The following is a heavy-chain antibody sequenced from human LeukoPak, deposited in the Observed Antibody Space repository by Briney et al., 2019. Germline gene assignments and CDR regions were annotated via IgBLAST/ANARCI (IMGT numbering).Heavy chain of an antibody. Sequence: SETLSLTCTVSGGSISSSSYSWGWIRQPPGKGLEWIGSIYYSGSTYYNPSLKSRVTISVDTSKNQFSLKLSSVTAADTAVYYCARLSYYDSSGLVDYWGQGTLVTVSS. CDR1: GGSISSSSYS. J-gene: IGHJ4*02. V-gene: IGHV4-39*01. CDR3: ARLSYYDSSGLVDY. D-gene: IGHD3-22*01. CDR2: IYYSGST.